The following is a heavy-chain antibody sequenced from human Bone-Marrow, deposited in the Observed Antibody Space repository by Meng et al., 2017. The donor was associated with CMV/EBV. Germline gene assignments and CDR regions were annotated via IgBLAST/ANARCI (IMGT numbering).Heavy chain of an antibody. J-gene: IGHJ6*02. CDR1: GYTFTGYY. CDR3: AREIRGKGSTLDV. V-gene: IGHV1-2*02. CDR2: INPNSGGT. Sequence: ASVKVSCKASGYTFTGYYMHWLRQAPGQGLEWMGWINPNSGGTNYAQKFQGRVTMTRDTSISTAYMELSRLRSGDTAVYYCAREIRGKGSTLDVWGQGTTVTVSS. D-gene: IGHD2/OR15-2a*01.